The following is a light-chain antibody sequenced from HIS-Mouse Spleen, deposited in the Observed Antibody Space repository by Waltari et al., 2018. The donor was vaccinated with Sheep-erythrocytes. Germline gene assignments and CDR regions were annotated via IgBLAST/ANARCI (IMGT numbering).Light chain of an antibody. CDR2: EVS. CDR1: RSDVGSYNH. CDR3: CSYAGSSTPWV. V-gene: IGLV2-23*02. J-gene: IGLJ3*02. Sequence: QSALTPPASVSGSPGQSITISCTGTRSDVGSYNHVSWYQPHPGKAPKLMIYEVSKRPSGVSNRFSGSKSGNTASLTISGLQAEDEADYYCCSYAGSSTPWVFGGGTKLTVL.